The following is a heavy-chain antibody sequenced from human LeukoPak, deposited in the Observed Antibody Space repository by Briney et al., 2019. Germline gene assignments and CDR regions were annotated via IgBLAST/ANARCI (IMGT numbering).Heavy chain of an antibody. Sequence: SETLSLTCSVSGGSMSPYYWNWIRQPPGKGLEWIGSIYYSGSTYYNPSLKSRVTISVDTSKNQFSLKLSSVTAADTAVYYCARDKRHSSSWSTYNWFDPWGQGTLVTVSS. CDR2: IYYSGST. D-gene: IGHD6-13*01. CDR3: ARDKRHSSSWSTYNWFDP. J-gene: IGHJ5*02. CDR1: GGSMSPYY. V-gene: IGHV4-59*12.